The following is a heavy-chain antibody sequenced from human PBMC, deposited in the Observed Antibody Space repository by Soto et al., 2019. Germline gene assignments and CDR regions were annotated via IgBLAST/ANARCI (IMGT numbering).Heavy chain of an antibody. D-gene: IGHD2-8*01. V-gene: IGHV1-3*04. CDR3: AKANGFSLSLQGDWFDP. CDR1: GYDFANYV. CDR2: THTGTGDA. J-gene: IGHJ5*02. Sequence: HVQLVQSGAEVRGPGASVKVSCKASGYDFANYVMHWVRQAPGQRLEWMGWTHTGTGDARYSEKLQGRVTITWDASATTAYVELSSLRSEDTAVYYCAKANGFSLSLQGDWFDPWGQGTLVTVSS.